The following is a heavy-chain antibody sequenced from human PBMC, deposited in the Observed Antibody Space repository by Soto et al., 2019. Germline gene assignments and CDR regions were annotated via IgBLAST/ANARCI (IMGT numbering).Heavy chain of an antibody. CDR2: INHSGST. V-gene: IGHV4-34*01. J-gene: IGHJ6*03. D-gene: IGHD3-3*01. CDR1: GGSFSGYY. Sequence: QVQLQQWGAGLLKPSETLSLTCAVYGGSFSGYYWSWIRQPPGKGLEWIGEINHSGSTNYNPSLKSRVTISVDTSKNQFSLKLSSVTAADTAVYYSASSRPYYDFWSGYYTSSDYYYYMDVWGKGTTVTVSS. CDR3: ASSRPYYDFWSGYYTSSDYYYYMDV.